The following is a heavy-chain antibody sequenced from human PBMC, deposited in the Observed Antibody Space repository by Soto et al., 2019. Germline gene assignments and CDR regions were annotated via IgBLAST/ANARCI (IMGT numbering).Heavy chain of an antibody. CDR2: IYHSGST. D-gene: IGHD1-1*01. J-gene: IGHJ6*01. CDR1: GGSVSFGCYY. V-gene: IGHV4-61*01. Sequence: PSETLGISCIFSGGSVSFGCYYWYWIRQPPGKGLEWIAYIYHSGSTSYNPSLKSRVIISADTSRNQLSLQLSSVTAANTAIHYCASDEANNHGMDVWGQGTTVTVSS. CDR3: ASDEANNHGMDV.